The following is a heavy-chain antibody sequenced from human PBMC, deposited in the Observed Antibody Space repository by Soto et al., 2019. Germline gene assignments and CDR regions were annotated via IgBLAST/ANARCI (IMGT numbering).Heavy chain of an antibody. V-gene: IGHV3-23*01. CDR1: GFSFSDYA. CDR3: AKGPDGSGYYHNWFDS. Sequence: EVHLLESGGALVQPGGSLTLSCAASGFSFSDYAMSWVRQAPGKGLEWVSSISRTGDSEYYADSVKGRFAISRDSSKNRLSLQMKSLRVEETAVYYCAKGPDGSGYYHNWFDSWGQGTLITVSS. CDR2: ISRTGDSE. D-gene: IGHD3-22*01. J-gene: IGHJ5*01.